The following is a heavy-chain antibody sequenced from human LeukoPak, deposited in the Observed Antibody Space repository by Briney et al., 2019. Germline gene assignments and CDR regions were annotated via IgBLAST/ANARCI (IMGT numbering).Heavy chain of an antibody. Sequence: PSETLSLTCTVSGGSISGGDYYWNWIRQPPGRGLEWIGYIYYSGSASCNPSLKSRVTISVDTSKSQFSLRLSSVTAADTAVYYCARGGGYSSSWSYWGQGTLVTVSS. V-gene: IGHV4-61*08. CDR3: ARGGGYSSSWSY. D-gene: IGHD6-13*01. J-gene: IGHJ4*02. CDR2: IYYSGSA. CDR1: GGSISGGDYY.